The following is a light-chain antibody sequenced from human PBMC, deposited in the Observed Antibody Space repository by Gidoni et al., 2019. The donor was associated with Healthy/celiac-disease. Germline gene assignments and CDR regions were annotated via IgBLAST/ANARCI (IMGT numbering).Light chain of an antibody. J-gene: IGLJ1*01. CDR1: SSAVGGYKY. Sequence: QSALTQPASVSGSPGQSITISCTGTSSAVGGYKYVSWYQQHPGKAPKLMIDEVSNRPSGVSNRFSGSKSGNTASLTISGLQAEDEADYYCSSYTSSSTLEVFGTWTKVTVL. CDR3: SSYTSSSTLEV. V-gene: IGLV2-14*01. CDR2: EVS.